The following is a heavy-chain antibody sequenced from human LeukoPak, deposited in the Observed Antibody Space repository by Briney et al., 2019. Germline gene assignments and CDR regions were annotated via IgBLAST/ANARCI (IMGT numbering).Heavy chain of an antibody. CDR3: ARIHYDYVWGSYRYTGDIDY. J-gene: IGHJ4*02. D-gene: IGHD3-16*02. CDR1: GYTFTGYY. Sequence: GASVKVSCKASGYTFTGYYMHWVRQAPGQGLEWMGWINPNSGGTNYAQKFQGRVTMTRDTSISTAYMELSRLRSDDTAVYYCARIHYDYVWGSYRYTGDIDYWGQGTLVTVSS. CDR2: INPNSGGT. V-gene: IGHV1-2*02.